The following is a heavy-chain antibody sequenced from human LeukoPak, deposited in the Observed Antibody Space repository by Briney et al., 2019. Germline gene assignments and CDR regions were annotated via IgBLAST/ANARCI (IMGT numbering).Heavy chain of an antibody. CDR3: ARDLGYGGNQYYFDY. CDR1: GFTFSSYS. CDR2: ISSSSSYI. D-gene: IGHD4-23*01. J-gene: IGHJ4*02. V-gene: IGHV3-21*01. Sequence: GGSLRLSCAASGFTFSSYSMNWVRQAPGKGLEWVSSISSSSSYIYYADSVKGRFTISRDNSKDTLYLQMNSLRAEDTAVYYCARDLGYGGNQYYFDYWGQGTLVTVSS.